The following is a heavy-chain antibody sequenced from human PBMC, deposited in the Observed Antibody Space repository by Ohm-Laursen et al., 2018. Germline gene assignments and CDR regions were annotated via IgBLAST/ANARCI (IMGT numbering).Heavy chain of an antibody. D-gene: IGHD5-24*01. CDR2: ITWNTGTI. CDR3: AKDIRRRDDHNLGHFDY. CDR1: GFTSDDYA. J-gene: IGHJ4*02. V-gene: IGHV3-9*02. Sequence: SLRLSCTASGFTSDDYAMHWVRQAPGKGLEWVSGITWNTGTIGYADSVKGRFTISRDNAKNSLYLQMNSLRAEDTAFYYCAKDIRRRDDHNLGHFDYWGQGTLVTVSS.